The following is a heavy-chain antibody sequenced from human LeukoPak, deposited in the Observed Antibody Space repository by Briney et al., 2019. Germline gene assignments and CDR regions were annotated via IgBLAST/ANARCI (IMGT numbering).Heavy chain of an antibody. D-gene: IGHD3-3*01. V-gene: IGHV1-8*01. CDR2: MNPNSGNT. CDR3: ARGRGYYDFWSGYYLDFDY. CDR1: GYTFTSYD. J-gene: IGHJ4*02. Sequence: RRASVKVSCKASGYTFTSYDINWVRQATGQGLEWMGWMNPNSGNTGYAQKFQGRVTMTRNTSISTAYMELSSLRSEDTAVHYCARGRGYYDFWSGYYLDFDYWGQGTLVTVSS.